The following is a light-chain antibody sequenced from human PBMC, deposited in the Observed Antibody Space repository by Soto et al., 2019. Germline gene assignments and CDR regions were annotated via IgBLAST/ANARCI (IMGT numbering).Light chain of an antibody. CDR2: DVT. V-gene: IGLV2-11*01. CDR1: TSDVGDYKY. J-gene: IGLJ3*02. Sequence: QSALTQPRSVSGSPGQSVTISCTATTSDVGDYKYVSWYQQHPGKAPKLMIFDVTQRPSGVPDRFSGSKSGNTASLTISGLQAVDEADYYCCSYAGSYSWVFGGGTQLTVL. CDR3: CSYAGSYSWV.